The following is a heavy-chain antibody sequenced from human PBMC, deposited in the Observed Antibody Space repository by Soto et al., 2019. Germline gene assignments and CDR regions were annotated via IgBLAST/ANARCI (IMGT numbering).Heavy chain of an antibody. D-gene: IGHD3-10*01. Sequence: SETLSLTCTVSGDSMRSYSWSWIRQPPGKGLEWIGYIYYSGSTTYNPSFKSRVTISIDTSEKQFSLKLTSVTAADTAVYFCAGDYGSGSYRFDYWGQGNLVTVSS. CDR3: AGDYGSGSYRFDY. V-gene: IGHV4-59*01. CDR2: IYYSGST. J-gene: IGHJ4*02. CDR1: GDSMRSYS.